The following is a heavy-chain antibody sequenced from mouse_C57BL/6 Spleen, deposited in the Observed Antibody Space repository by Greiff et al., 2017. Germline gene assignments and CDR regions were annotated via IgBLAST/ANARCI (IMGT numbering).Heavy chain of an antibody. J-gene: IGHJ3*01. CDR3: ARSPHSSGYSWFAY. CDR1: GFTFTDYY. D-gene: IGHD3-2*02. V-gene: IGHV7-3*01. CDR2: IRNKANGYTT. Sequence: EVKLVESGGGLVQPGGSLSLSCAASGFTFTDYYMSWVRQPPGKALEWLGFIRNKANGYTTEYSASVKGRFTISRDNYQSLLYLQMNALRAEDSATYYCARSPHSSGYSWFAYWGQGTLVTVSA.